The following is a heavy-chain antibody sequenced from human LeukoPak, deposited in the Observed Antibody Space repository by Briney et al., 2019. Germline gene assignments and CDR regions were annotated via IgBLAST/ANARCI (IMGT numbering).Heavy chain of an antibody. Sequence: SETLSLTCTVSGGSISSSSYYWGWIRQPPGKGLEWIGSIYYSGSTYYNPSLKSRVIISVDTSKNQFSLKLSSVTAADTAVYYCARYDSGEFDYWGRGTLVNVSS. CDR3: ARYDSGEFDY. CDR2: IYYSGST. D-gene: IGHD3-10*01. CDR1: GGSISSSSYY. V-gene: IGHV4-39*01. J-gene: IGHJ4*02.